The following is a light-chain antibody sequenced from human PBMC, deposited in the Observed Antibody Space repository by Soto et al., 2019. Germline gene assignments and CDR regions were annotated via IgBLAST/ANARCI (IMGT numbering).Light chain of an antibody. V-gene: IGLV2-23*01. CDR2: GGN. CDR3: CSYAGSSTSVV. Sequence: QSVLTQPASVSGSPGQPITISCTGASSDVGSFNLVSWYQQHPGEAPKLMIYGGNKRPSGVSDRFSGSKAGNTASLTISGLQAEDEADYYCCSYAGSSTSVVFGGGTKLTVL. CDR1: SSDVGSFNL. J-gene: IGLJ2*01.